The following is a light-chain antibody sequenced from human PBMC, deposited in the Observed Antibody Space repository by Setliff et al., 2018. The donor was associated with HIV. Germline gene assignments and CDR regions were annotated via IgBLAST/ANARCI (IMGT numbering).Light chain of an antibody. J-gene: IGLJ1*01. Sequence: SYELTQPPSVSVAPGQTARITCGGSNIGSKSVHWYQQKPGQAPVVVIYYDNDRPSGIPERFSGSNSGNTATLTISRVEAGDEADYYCQAWDSSSDPPCVFATGTKVTVL. CDR3: QAWDSSSDPPCV. V-gene: IGLV3-21*04. CDR2: YDN. CDR1: NIGSKS.